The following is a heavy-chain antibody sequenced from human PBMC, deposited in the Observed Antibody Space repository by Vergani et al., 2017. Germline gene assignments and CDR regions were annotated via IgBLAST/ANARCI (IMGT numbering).Heavy chain of an antibody. J-gene: IGHJ4*02. Sequence: VQLVQSGAEVKKPGASVKVSCKASGYTFTDYYVHWVQQAPGKGLEWMGLVDPEDGETIYAEKFQGRVTITADTSTDTAYMELSSLRSEDTAVYYCARGDPTMEDYWGQGTLVTVSS. V-gene: IGHV1-69-2*01. CDR3: ARGDPTMEDY. CDR2: VDPEDGET. D-gene: IGHD4/OR15-4a*01. CDR1: GYTFTDYY.